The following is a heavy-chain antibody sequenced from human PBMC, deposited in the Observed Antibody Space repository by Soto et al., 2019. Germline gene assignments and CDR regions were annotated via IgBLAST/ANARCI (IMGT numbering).Heavy chain of an antibody. D-gene: IGHD3-16*01. J-gene: IGHJ4*02. CDR1: GYTFTSYG. Sequence: EASVKVSCKASGYTFTSYGISWVRQAPGQRLEWMGWISAYNGNTNYAQKLQGRVTMTTDTSTSTAYMELRSLRSDDTAVYYCAREATMITFGGVGPDYFDYWGQGALVTVSS. CDR3: AREATMITFGGVGPDYFDY. CDR2: ISAYNGNT. V-gene: IGHV1-18*01.